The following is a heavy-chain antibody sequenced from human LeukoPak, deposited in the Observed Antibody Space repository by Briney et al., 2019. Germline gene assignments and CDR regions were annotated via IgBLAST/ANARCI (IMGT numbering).Heavy chain of an antibody. V-gene: IGHV3-72*01. D-gene: IGHD4-23*01. J-gene: IGHJ4*02. Sequence: PGGSLRLFCAASGFTFGDHYMDWVRQAPGKGLEWVGRTRIKANSYTTEYAASVKGRFTISRDDSKNSLYLQMNSLKAEDTAVYYCARDKADGGNDYWGQGTLVTVSS. CDR1: GFTFGDHY. CDR2: TRIKANSYTT. CDR3: ARDKADGGNDY.